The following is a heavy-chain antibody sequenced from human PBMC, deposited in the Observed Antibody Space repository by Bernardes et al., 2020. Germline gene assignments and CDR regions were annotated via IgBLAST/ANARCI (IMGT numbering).Heavy chain of an antibody. Sequence: SVKVSCKASGGTFSSYAISWVRQAPGQGLEWMGGIIPIFGTANYAQKFQGRVTITADESTSTAYMELSSLRSEDTAVYYCACRGLDYGDGRGVYFDYWGQGTLVTVSS. CDR3: ACRGLDYGDGRGVYFDY. V-gene: IGHV1-69*13. J-gene: IGHJ4*02. CDR2: IIPIFGTA. D-gene: IGHD4-17*01. CDR1: GGTFSSYA.